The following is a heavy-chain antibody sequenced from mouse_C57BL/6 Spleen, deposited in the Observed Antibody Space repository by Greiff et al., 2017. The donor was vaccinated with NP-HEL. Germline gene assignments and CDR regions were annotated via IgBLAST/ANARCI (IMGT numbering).Heavy chain of an antibody. CDR2: IYPSDSET. CDR1: GYTFTSYW. D-gene: IGHD2-3*01. Sequence: QVQLQQPGAELVRPGSSVKLSCKASGYTFTSYWMDWVKQRPGQGLEWIGNIYPSDSETHYNQKFKDKATLTVDKSSSTAYMQLSSLTSEDSAVYYCARGGGYYASWFAYWGQGTLVTVSA. CDR3: ARGGGYYASWFAY. V-gene: IGHV1-61*01. J-gene: IGHJ3*01.